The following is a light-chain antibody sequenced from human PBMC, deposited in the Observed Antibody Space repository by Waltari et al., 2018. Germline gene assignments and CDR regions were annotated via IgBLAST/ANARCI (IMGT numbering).Light chain of an antibody. CDR3: QSFDIRLSGGVV. Sequence: QSVLTPPPSMSGAPGQRVTISCTGSSSNIGAGHDVHWYQVFPGTAPKRLIYGNNNRPSGVPDRFSGSKSDTSASLAIGGLQAEDEADYYCQSFDIRLSGGVVFGGGTKVTVL. V-gene: IGLV1-40*01. CDR1: SSNIGAGHD. J-gene: IGLJ3*02. CDR2: GNN.